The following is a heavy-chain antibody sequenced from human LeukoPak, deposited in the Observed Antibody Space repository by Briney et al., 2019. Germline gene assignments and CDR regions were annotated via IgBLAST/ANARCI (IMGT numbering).Heavy chain of an antibody. CDR2: ISGSGGST. CDR1: GFTFSSYA. V-gene: IGHV3-23*01. CDR3: AREYYYDSSGYYEALDFDY. J-gene: IGHJ4*02. D-gene: IGHD3-22*01. Sequence: GGSLRLSCAASGFTFSSYAMSWVRQAPGKGLEWVSAISGSGGSTYYADSVKGRFTISRDNSKNTLYLQMNSLRAEDTALYYCAREYYYDSSGYYEALDFDYWGQGTLVTVSS.